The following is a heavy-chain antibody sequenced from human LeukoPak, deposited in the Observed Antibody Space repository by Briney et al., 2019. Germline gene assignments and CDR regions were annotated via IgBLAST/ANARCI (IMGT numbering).Heavy chain of an antibody. D-gene: IGHD6-19*01. Sequence: GGSLRLSCAASRFSVSTYYMSWVRQAPGKGLEWVSAISGSGGSTYYADSVKGRFTISRDNSKNTLYLQMNSLRAEDTAVYYCAKTPETIAVAGTLVFDYWGQGTLVTVSS. CDR1: RFSVSTYY. J-gene: IGHJ4*02. CDR2: ISGSGGST. V-gene: IGHV3-23*01. CDR3: AKTPETIAVAGTLVFDY.